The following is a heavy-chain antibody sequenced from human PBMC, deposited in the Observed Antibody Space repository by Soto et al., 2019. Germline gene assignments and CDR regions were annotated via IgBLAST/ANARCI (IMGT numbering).Heavy chain of an antibody. Sequence: PSETLSLTCTVFGRAIRSNEWSWIRQPAGKGLEWIGRIYTSGSTNYNPSFKSRVTMSVDTSKNQFSLKLSSVTAADTAVYYCATGSSAFDIWGQGTMVTVSS. J-gene: IGHJ3*02. CDR1: GRAIRSNE. D-gene: IGHD6-13*01. CDR2: IYTSGST. V-gene: IGHV4-4*07. CDR3: ATGSSAFDI.